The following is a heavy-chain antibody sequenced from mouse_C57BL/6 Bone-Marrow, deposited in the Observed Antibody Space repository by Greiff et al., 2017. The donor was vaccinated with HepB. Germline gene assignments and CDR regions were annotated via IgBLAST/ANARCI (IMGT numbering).Heavy chain of an antibody. V-gene: IGHV5-9-1*02. CDR2: ISSGGDYI. Sequence: EVKVVESGEGLVKPGGSLKLSCAASGFTFSSYAMSWVRQTPEKRLEWVAYISSGGDYIYYADTVKGRFTISRDNARNTLYLQMSSLKSEDTAMYYCTGAPYYYGSSYAMDYWGQGTSVTVSS. J-gene: IGHJ4*01. D-gene: IGHD1-1*01. CDR3: TGAPYYYGSSYAMDY. CDR1: GFTFSSYA.